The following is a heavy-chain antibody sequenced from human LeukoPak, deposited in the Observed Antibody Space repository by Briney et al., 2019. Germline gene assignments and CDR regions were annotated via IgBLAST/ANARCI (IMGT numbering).Heavy chain of an antibody. J-gene: IGHJ4*02. CDR1: GGSFSGYY. D-gene: IGHD3-22*01. CDR2: INHSGDT. V-gene: IGHV4-34*01. Sequence: SETLSLTCAVYGGSFSGYYWSWIRQPPGRELEWIGEINHSGDTNYNPSLKSRVTMSVDTSNNQFSLKLNSLTAADTAVYFCARMPEPRTYYYDTGGYNPHFDFWGQGTLVTVSS. CDR3: ARMPEPRTYYYDTGGYNPHFDF.